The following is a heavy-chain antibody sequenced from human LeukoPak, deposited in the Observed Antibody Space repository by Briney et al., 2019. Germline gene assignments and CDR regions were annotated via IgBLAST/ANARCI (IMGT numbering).Heavy chain of an antibody. CDR1: GFTFSSYS. Sequence: GGSLRLSCAASGFTFSSYSMNWVRQAPGKGLEWVSYISSSSSTIYYADSVKGRVTISRDNAKNSLYLQMNSLRAEDTAVYYCASLPPPYYMDVWGKGTTVTVSS. V-gene: IGHV3-48*01. CDR3: ASLPPPYYMDV. J-gene: IGHJ6*03. CDR2: ISSSSSTI.